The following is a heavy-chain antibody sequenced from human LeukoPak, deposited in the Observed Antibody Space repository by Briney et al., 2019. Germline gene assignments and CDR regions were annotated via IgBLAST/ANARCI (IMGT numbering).Heavy chain of an antibody. CDR3: ARPPQASSGWSDPSDY. J-gene: IGHJ4*02. V-gene: IGHV1-2*02. CDR1: GYTFTGYY. Sequence: ASVKVSCKASGYTFTGYYMHWVRQAPGQGLEWMGWINPNSGGTNYAQKFQGRVTMTRDTSISTAYMELSRLRSDDTAVYYCARPPQASSGWSDPSDYWGQGTLVAVSS. CDR2: INPNSGGT. D-gene: IGHD6-19*01.